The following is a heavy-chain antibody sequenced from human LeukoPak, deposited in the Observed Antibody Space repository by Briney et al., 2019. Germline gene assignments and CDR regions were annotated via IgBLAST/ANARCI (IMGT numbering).Heavy chain of an antibody. J-gene: IGHJ3*02. CDR1: GGSISSTSNY. CDR2: IYYSGST. CDR3: ASGRLGHCSRTNCHDDDFDI. V-gene: IGHV4-39*01. D-gene: IGHD2-2*01. Sequence: PSETLSLTCSVSGGSISSTSNYWGWIRQPPGTGLEWIGSIYYSGSTYYNPSLKSRVTISVDTSKNQFSLKLSSVTAADTAVYYCASGRLGHCSRTNCHDDDFDIWGQGTMVTVSS.